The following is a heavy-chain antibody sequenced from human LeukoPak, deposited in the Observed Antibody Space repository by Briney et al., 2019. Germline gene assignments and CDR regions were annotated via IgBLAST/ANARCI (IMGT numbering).Heavy chain of an antibody. Sequence: SQTLSLTCTVSGGSISSGSYYWSWIRQPAGKGLEWIGRIYTSGSTNYNPSLKSRVTISVDTSNNQFSLKLSSVTAADTAVYYCARDLTMVRGVMWLWGQGTLVTVSS. V-gene: IGHV4-61*02. D-gene: IGHD3-10*01. CDR3: ARDLTMVRGVMWL. CDR2: IYTSGST. J-gene: IGHJ4*02. CDR1: GGSISSGSYY.